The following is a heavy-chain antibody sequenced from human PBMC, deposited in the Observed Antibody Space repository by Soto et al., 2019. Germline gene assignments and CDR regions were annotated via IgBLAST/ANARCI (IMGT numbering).Heavy chain of an antibody. CDR3: QGARENYYYYGMDV. CDR2: IYYSGST. V-gene: IGHV4-39*01. D-gene: IGHD3-16*01. Sequence: QLQLQESGPGLVKPSETLSLTCTVSGGSISSSSYYWGWIRQPPGKGLEWIGSIYYSGSTYYNPSLKSRVTTPVDTSKNQFSLKLSSVTAADTAVYYCQGARENYYYYGMDVWGQGTTVTVSS. J-gene: IGHJ6*02. CDR1: GGSISSSSYY.